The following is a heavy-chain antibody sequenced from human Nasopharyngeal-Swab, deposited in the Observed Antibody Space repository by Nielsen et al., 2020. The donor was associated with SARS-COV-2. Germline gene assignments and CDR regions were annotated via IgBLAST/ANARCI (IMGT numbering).Heavy chain of an antibody. Sequence: ASVKVSCKASGYTFTSYGISWVRQAPGQGLEGMGRINPNSGGTNYAQKFQGRVTMTRDTSISTAYMELSRLRSDDTAVYYCARDRGYYDIFDGMDVWGQGTTVTVSS. CDR3: ARDRGYYDIFDGMDV. CDR2: INPNSGGT. D-gene: IGHD3-9*01. J-gene: IGHJ6*02. V-gene: IGHV1-2*06. CDR1: GYTFTSYG.